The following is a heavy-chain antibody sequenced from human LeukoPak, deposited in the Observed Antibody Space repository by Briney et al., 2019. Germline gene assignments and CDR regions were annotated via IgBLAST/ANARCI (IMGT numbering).Heavy chain of an antibody. CDR2: IYYSGST. CDR3: ARIAGIAVAGTAARKKYYFDY. Sequence: SETLSLTCTVSGGSISSYYWSWIRQPPGKGLEWIGYIYYSGSTNYNPSLKSRVTMSVDTSKNQFSLKLSSVTAADTAVYYCARIAGIAVAGTAARKKYYFDYWGQGTLVTVSS. V-gene: IGHV4-59*01. J-gene: IGHJ4*02. CDR1: GGSISSYY. D-gene: IGHD6-19*01.